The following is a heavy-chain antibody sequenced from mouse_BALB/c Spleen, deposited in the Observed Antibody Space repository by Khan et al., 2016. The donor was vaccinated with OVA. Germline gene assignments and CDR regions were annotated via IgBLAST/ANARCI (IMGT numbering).Heavy chain of an antibody. D-gene: IGHD2-3*01. Sequence: EVELVESGPGLVKPSQSLYLTCTVTGYSITSDYAWNWIRQLPGNKLEGMGFISYSGNTNYNPSLKSRISITRDTSKNQFFLQLNSVTTEDTATCYCARVDGGDFDYWGQGTTLTVSS. CDR3: ARVDGGDFDY. CDR2: ISYSGNT. J-gene: IGHJ2*01. CDR1: GYSITSDYA. V-gene: IGHV3-2*02.